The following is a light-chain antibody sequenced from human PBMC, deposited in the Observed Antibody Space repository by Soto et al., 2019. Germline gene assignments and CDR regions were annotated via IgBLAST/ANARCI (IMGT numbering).Light chain of an antibody. V-gene: IGKV1-39*01. CDR3: QQSYSARTWT. J-gene: IGKJ1*01. CDR1: QRISNY. Sequence: QMTQSSSPVPGSIGDGVASICMASQRISNYLNWYQQKPGEVPKLLIYAASRLQSGVPSRFSGGGSGTDFTLTISSLQPEDFAMYYCQQSYSARTWTFGQGTKVDIK. CDR2: AAS.